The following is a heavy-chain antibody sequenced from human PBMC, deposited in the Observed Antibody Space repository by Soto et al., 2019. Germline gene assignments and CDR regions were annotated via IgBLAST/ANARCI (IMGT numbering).Heavy chain of an antibody. Sequence: SETLSLTCTVSGGSISSSSYYWGWIRQPPGKGLEWIGSIYYSGSTYYNPSLKSRVTISVDTSKNQFSLKLSSVTAADTAVYYCATRRRYYDSSGYYDYWGQGTLVTVSS. V-gene: IGHV4-39*01. J-gene: IGHJ4*02. CDR3: ATRRRYYDSSGYYDY. CDR1: GGSISSSSYY. CDR2: IYYSGST. D-gene: IGHD3-22*01.